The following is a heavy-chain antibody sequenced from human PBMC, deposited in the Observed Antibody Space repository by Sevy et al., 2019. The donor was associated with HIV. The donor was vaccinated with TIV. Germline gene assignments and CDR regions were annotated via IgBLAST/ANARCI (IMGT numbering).Heavy chain of an antibody. CDR1: GFTFSSYT. D-gene: IGHD3-22*01. V-gene: IGHV3-23*01. J-gene: IGHJ3*02. CDR2: ISGSDDRT. Sequence: GGSLRLSCAASGFTFSSYTMNWVRQAPGKGLEWVSGISGSDDRTYYADSVKGRFTISRDNSKNTLSLQMNSLRADDTAAYYCAKGVTMIVVVDAFDIWGHGTMVTVSS. CDR3: AKGVTMIVVVDAFDI.